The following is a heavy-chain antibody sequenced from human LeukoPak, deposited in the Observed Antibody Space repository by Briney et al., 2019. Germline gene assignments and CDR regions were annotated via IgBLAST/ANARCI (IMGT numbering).Heavy chain of an antibody. Sequence: PGRSLRLSCAASGFTVSSNYMSWVRDAPGKGVEWVSVIYSGGSTYYADSVKGRFTISRDNAKNSLYLQMNSLRAEDTAVYYCARTSYTAGWNVFDSWGQGTLVTVS. J-gene: IGHJ4*02. CDR2: IYSGGST. CDR1: GFTVSSNY. CDR3: ARTSYTAGWNVFDS. D-gene: IGHD1-1*01. V-gene: IGHV3-53*01.